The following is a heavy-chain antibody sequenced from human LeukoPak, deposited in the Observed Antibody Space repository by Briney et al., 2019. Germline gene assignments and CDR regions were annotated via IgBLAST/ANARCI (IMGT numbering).Heavy chain of an antibody. V-gene: IGHV1-46*01. Sequence: SVRFSCKASGYTFTNYYMHWVRQTPGQGLEWMGRINPSGGSTSYAQKFQGRVTMTRDTSTSTVYMELSSLRSEDTAVYYCAIESVWYGFDYWGQGTLVTVSS. D-gene: IGHD3-16*01. CDR1: GYTFTNYY. CDR2: INPSGGST. J-gene: IGHJ4*02. CDR3: AIESVWYGFDY.